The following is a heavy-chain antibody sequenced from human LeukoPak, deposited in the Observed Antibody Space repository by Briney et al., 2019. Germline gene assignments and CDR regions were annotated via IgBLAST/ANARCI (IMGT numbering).Heavy chain of an antibody. CDR3: ARGGHPNWFDP. J-gene: IGHJ5*02. CDR1: GGXISSYY. CDR2: IYYSGST. Sequence: PSETLSLTCSVSGGXISSYYCTWIRQPPGKGLEWIGYIYYSGSTYYNPSLKSRVTISVDTSMNQFSLKLSSVTAADTAVYYCARGGHPNWFDPWGQGTLVTVSS. V-gene: IGHV4-30-4*08.